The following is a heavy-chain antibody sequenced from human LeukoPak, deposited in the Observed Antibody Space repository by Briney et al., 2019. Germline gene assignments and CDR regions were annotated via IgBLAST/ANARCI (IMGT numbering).Heavy chain of an antibody. CDR2: ISSSSSYI. V-gene: IGHV3-21*01. CDR3: AKSDCSSTSCYSWAADY. CDR1: GFTFSSYS. J-gene: IGHJ4*02. Sequence: GGSLRLSCAASGFTFSSYSMNWVRQAPGKGLEWVSSISSSSSYIYYADSVKGRFTISRDNSKNTLYLQMNSLRAEDTAVYYCAKSDCSSTSCYSWAADYWGQGTLVTVSS. D-gene: IGHD2-2*01.